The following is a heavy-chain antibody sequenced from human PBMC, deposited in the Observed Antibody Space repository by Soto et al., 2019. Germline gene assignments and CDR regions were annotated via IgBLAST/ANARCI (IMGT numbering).Heavy chain of an antibody. CDR3: ARATVRPIPYFDY. V-gene: IGHV4-31*03. CDR1: RLSINSSGYY. Sequence: TLSLTCPLPRLSINSSGYYWNLIRQPPGKGLEWIGYLYYSGSTYYNPSLKSRVTISVDTSKNQFSLKLSSVTAADTAVYYCARATVRPIPYFDYWGQGTLVTVSS. J-gene: IGHJ4*02. CDR2: LYYSGST. D-gene: IGHD4-4*01.